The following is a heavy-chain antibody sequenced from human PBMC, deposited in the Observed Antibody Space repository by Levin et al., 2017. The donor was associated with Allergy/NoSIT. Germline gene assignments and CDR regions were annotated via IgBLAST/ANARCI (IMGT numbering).Heavy chain of an antibody. J-gene: IGHJ6*03. Sequence: SETLSLTCTVSGGSISSSSYYWGWIRQPPGKGLEWIGSVFYSASTYYNPSLRGRVTISVDTSKNQFSLKVTSVTAADASMYYCARTPLAVTTIIHYYYMDVWGKGTTVTVSS. CDR1: GGSISSSSYY. V-gene: IGHV4-39*01. CDR2: VFYSAST. CDR3: ARTPLAVTTIIHYYYMDV. D-gene: IGHD5-12*01.